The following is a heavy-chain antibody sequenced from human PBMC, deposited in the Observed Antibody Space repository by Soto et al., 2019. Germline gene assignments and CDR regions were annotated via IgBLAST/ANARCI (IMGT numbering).Heavy chain of an antibody. Sequence: TSETLSLTCTVSGGSVSSGSYYWSWIRQPPGKGLEWIGYIYYSGSTYYNPSLKSRVTISVDTSKNQFSLKLSSVTAADTAVYYCARDFYGVDVWGQGTTVTVSS. J-gene: IGHJ6*02. CDR1: GGSVSSGSYY. V-gene: IGHV4-30-4*08. CDR3: ARDFYGVDV. CDR2: IYYSGST. D-gene: IGHD3-3*01.